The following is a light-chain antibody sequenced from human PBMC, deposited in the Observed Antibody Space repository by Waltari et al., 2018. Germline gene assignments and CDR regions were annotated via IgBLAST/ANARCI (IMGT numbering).Light chain of an antibody. Sequence: QPALTQPASVSGSPGQSVTISCTGISSDVGGYKYVSWYQQHADKAPKLLIFEVSYRPSGVSDRFAASKSGNTASLTISGLQAEDEADYYCSSYTSSSTLIFGGGTKLTVL. CDR2: EVS. CDR1: SSDVGGYKY. CDR3: SSYTSSSTLI. J-gene: IGLJ2*01. V-gene: IGLV2-14*01.